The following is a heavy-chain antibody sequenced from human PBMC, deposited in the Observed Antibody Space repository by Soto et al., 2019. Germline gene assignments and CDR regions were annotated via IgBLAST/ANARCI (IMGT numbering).Heavy chain of an antibody. CDR2: IFYSGST. J-gene: IGHJ4*02. D-gene: IGHD2-21*02. CDR3: ARQVVTAPSPIYYFDY. V-gene: IGHV4-39*01. CDR1: GGSISSYY. Sequence: PSETLSLTCTVSGGSISSYYWGWIRQPPGKGLEWIGSIFYSGSTYYNPSLKSRVTISVDTSKNQFSLKLSSVTAADTAMYYCARQVVTAPSPIYYFDYWGQGTLVTVS.